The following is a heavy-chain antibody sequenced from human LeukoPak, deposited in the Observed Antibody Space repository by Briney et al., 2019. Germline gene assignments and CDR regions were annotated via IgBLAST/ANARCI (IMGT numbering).Heavy chain of an antibody. CDR1: GYSFTSYW. CDR2: IYPGDSDT. Sequence: GESLKISCKGSGYSFTSYWIGWVRQMPGKGLEWMGIIYPGDSDTRYSPSFQGQVTISADKSISTAYLQCSSLKASDTAMYYCARPRPSGWAHDAFDIWGQGTMVTVSS. D-gene: IGHD6-19*01. CDR3: ARPRPSGWAHDAFDI. J-gene: IGHJ3*02. V-gene: IGHV5-51*01.